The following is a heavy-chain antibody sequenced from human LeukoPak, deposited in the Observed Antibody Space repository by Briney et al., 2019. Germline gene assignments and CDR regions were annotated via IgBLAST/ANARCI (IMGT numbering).Heavy chain of an antibody. V-gene: IGHV1-24*01. Sequence: ASVKVSCKVSGYTLTELSMHWVRQAPGKGLEWMGGFDPEDGETIYAQEFQGRVTMTRNTSISTAYMELSSLRSEDTAVYYCARGLRAGTWGQGTLVTVSS. CDR2: FDPEDGET. D-gene: IGHD3-10*01. J-gene: IGHJ5*02. CDR1: GYTLTELS. CDR3: ARGLRAGT.